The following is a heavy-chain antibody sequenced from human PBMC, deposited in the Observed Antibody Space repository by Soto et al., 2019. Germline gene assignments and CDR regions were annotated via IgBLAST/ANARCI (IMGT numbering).Heavy chain of an antibody. V-gene: IGHV6-1*01. Sequence: SQALSLTCAICGDSVSSYSAAWYWIRQSPSRGLEWLGRTYYRSKWYNDYAVPVKSRITINPDTSKNQFSLQLNSVTPEDTAVYYCARGYCSGGSCYYYYGMDVWGQGTTVTVSS. CDR3: ARGYCSGGSCYYYYGMDV. CDR1: GDSVSSYSAA. CDR2: TYYRSKWYN. D-gene: IGHD2-15*01. J-gene: IGHJ6*02.